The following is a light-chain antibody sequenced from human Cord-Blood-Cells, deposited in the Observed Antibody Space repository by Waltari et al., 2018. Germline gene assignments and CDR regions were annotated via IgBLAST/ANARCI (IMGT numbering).Light chain of an antibody. CDR2: AAS. J-gene: IGKJ1*01. CDR3: QQSYSTPWT. Sequence: DLQMTPSPSSLSASVGDRVTITCRASQSISSYLNWYQQKPGKAPKLLIYAASSLQSGVPSRFSGSGSGTDFTLTISSLQPEDFATDYCQQSYSTPWTFGQGTKVEIK. CDR1: QSISSY. V-gene: IGKV1-39*01.